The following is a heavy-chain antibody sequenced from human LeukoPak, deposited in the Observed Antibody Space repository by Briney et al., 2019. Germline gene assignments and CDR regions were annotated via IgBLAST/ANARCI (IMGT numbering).Heavy chain of an antibody. Sequence: GGSLRLSCAASGFTFSSYWMSWVRQAPGKGLEWVANIKQDGSEKYYVDSVKGRFTISRDNAKNSLYLHMNSLRAEDTAVYYCARAGRGGGVGYYYGMDVWGQGTTVTVSS. CDR1: GFTFSSYW. J-gene: IGHJ6*02. D-gene: IGHD2-8*02. CDR3: ARAGRGGGVGYYYGMDV. CDR2: IKQDGSEK. V-gene: IGHV3-7*01.